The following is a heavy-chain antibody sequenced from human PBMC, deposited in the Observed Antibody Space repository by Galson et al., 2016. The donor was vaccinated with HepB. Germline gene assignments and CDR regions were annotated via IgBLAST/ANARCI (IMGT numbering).Heavy chain of an antibody. Sequence: ETLSLTCTVAGGSISNDNHYWGWIRQPPGKGLEWIGSIYYNENTYYNPSLESRVTMSVDTSKNQFSLNLSSVTAADTAVYSCARHAYSSPRHYFDFWGQGTLITVSS. D-gene: IGHD3-22*01. CDR3: ARHAYSSPRHYFDF. J-gene: IGHJ4*02. V-gene: IGHV4-39*01. CDR2: IYYNENT. CDR1: GGSISNDNHY.